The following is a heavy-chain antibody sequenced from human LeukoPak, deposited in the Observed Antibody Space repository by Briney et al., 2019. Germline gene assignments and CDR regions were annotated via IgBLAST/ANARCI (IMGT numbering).Heavy chain of an antibody. CDR1: GFTFSSYG. J-gene: IGHJ3*02. D-gene: IGHD3-9*01. Sequence: AGGSLRLSCAASGFTFSSYGMHWVRQAPGKGLEWVAVISYDGSNKYYADSVKGRFTISRDNSKNTLYLQMNSLRAEDTAVYYCANGGTLTGYYSGAFAIWGQGTMVTVSS. CDR3: ANGGTLTGYYSGAFAI. V-gene: IGHV3-30*18. CDR2: ISYDGSNK.